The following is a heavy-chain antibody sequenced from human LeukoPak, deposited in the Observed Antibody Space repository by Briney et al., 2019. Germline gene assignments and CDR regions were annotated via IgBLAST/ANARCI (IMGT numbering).Heavy chain of an antibody. CDR2: IYQSGST. V-gene: IGHV4-38-2*02. CDR1: GYSIRSGYH. J-gene: IGHJ4*02. Sequence: SETLSLTCTVSGYSIRSGYHWSWIRQTPGKGLERLGSIYQSGSTYDNPSLKSRVTLSVDTSRNQFSLEMTSVTAADTAVYYCARNSDIVVVVAATDYWGQGTLVTVSS. D-gene: IGHD2-15*01. CDR3: ARNSDIVVVVAATDY.